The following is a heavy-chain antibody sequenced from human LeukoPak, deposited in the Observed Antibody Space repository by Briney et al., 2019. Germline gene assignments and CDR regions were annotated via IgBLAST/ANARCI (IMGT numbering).Heavy chain of an antibody. CDR3: ARDIRGSGNYGWFDP. Sequence: GGSLRLSCVASGFTFSGYAMSWVRQAPGKGLEWVASINDSGGITYYVDSVRGRFTISRDNSKNTLYLQMNSLRAEDTAIYSCARDIRGSGNYGWFDPWGQGTPVTVSS. J-gene: IGHJ5*02. D-gene: IGHD3-10*01. CDR1: GFTFSGYA. CDR2: INDSGGIT. V-gene: IGHV3-23*01.